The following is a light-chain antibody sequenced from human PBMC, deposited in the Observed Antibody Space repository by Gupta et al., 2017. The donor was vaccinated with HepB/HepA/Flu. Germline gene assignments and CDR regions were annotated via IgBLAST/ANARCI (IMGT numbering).Light chain of an antibody. CDR1: QNINNY. Sequence: IQITQAPSSLCASGGDRVTITCRTSQNINNYLSWYQQKPGKAPKLLIYAASSVQSGVPSRFSGSGFGTDFTLTINKVQPEDFATYYCQQTDNVPLTFGQGTKLEIK. V-gene: IGKV1-39*01. CDR3: QQTDNVPLT. J-gene: IGKJ2*01. CDR2: AAS.